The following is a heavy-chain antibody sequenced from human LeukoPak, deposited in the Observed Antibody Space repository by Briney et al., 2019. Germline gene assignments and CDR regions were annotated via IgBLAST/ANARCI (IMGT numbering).Heavy chain of an antibody. CDR3: ARGNYDILTGYYRLRAFDY. CDR1: GGTFSSYA. D-gene: IGHD3-9*01. CDR2: IIPIFGTA. Sequence: SVKVSCKASGGTFSSYAINWVRQAPGQGLEWMGGIIPIFGTANYAQKFQGRVTITADKSTSTAYMELSSLRSEDTAVYYCARGNYDILTGYYRLRAFDYWGQGTLVTVSS. V-gene: IGHV1-69*06. J-gene: IGHJ4*02.